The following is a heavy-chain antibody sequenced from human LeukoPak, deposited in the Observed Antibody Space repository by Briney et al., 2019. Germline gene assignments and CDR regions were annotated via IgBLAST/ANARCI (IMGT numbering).Heavy chain of an antibody. CDR1: GGSINSGSYY. CDR3: ARDILMVGATHYFDY. D-gene: IGHD1-26*01. J-gene: IGHJ4*02. V-gene: IGHV4-61*01. Sequence: KPSQTLSLTCTVSGGSINSGSYYWSWLRQSPGRGLEWIGYIHHSVSPTYNPSLKSRVTISVDTSKNQFSLKVSSVTAADTAVYYCARDILMVGATHYFDYWGQGTLVTVSS. CDR2: IHHSVSP.